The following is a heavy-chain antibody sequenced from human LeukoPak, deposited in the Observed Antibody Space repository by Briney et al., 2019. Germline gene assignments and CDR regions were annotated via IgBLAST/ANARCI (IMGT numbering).Heavy chain of an antibody. CDR1: GFSFNSYW. V-gene: IGHV3-7*01. D-gene: IGHD2-15*01. J-gene: IGHJ4*02. CDR3: GRFGYVAAVDL. CDR2: INPAGSDT. Sequence: GGSLRLSCAASGFSFNSYWMTWVRQTPGRGLEWVANINPAGSDTYYVDPVKGRFTISRGNAKNLVYLQMNSLRAEDTAVYSCGRFGYVAAVDLWGQGTLVTV.